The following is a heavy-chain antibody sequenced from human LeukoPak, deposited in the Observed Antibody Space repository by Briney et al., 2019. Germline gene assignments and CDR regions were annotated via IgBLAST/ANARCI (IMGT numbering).Heavy chain of an antibody. CDR3: ARDDYGGTRY. Sequence: GGSLRLSCAASGFTFTNYWMSWVRQAPGKGLEWVGHIKQDGRKRYYADSVRSVFTISRDTAKNSLYLQMNSLRAEDTAVYYCARDDYGGTRYWGQGTLVTVSS. CDR2: IKQDGRKR. J-gene: IGHJ4*02. V-gene: IGHV3-7*01. D-gene: IGHD4/OR15-4a*01. CDR1: GFTFTNYW.